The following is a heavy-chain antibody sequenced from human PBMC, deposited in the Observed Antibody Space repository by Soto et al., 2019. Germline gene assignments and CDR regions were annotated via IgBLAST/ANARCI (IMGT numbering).Heavy chain of an antibody. CDR1: GFTFSSYA. J-gene: IGHJ4*02. CDR3: GKERISGWYDFDY. CDR2: VGTSGGST. Sequence: GGSLRLSCSASGFTFSSYAMHWVRQAPGKGLEYVSGVGTSGGSTYYADSVKGRFTISRDNSKNTLYLQMSSLRPEDTAVYYCGKERISGWYDFDYWGQGTLVTVSS. V-gene: IGHV3-64D*08. D-gene: IGHD6-19*01.